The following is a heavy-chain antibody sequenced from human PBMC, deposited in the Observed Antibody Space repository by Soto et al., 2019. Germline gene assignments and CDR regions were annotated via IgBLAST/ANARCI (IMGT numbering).Heavy chain of an antibody. CDR1: GFTFSDFA. CDR3: AKMEGMDPWAYSFDY. CDR2: IYGGGNGP. J-gene: IGHJ4*02. D-gene: IGHD2-2*03. Sequence: EVQVLESGGGLVQPGGSLRLSCAATGFTFSDFAMSWVRQAPGKGLEWVSRIYGGGNGPHYADSVKGRVTISRDNSKKMWYLQMNSLRAEDTAVYYCAKMEGMDPWAYSFDYWGQGTLVTVSS. V-gene: IGHV3-23*01.